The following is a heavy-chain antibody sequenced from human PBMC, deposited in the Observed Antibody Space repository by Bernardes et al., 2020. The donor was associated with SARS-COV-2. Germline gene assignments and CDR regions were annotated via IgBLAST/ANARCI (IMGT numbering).Heavy chain of an antibody. Sequence: GGSLRLSCAASGFTFSSYCMSWVRQAPGKGLEWVANIKQDGSEKYYVDSVKGRFTISRDNAKNSLYLQMNSLRAEDTAVYYCASSAIGDSSGYYYEVLDYWGQGTLVTVSS. CDR1: GFTFSSYC. CDR3: ASSAIGDSSGYYYEVLDY. CDR2: IKQDGSEK. D-gene: IGHD3-22*01. V-gene: IGHV3-7*01. J-gene: IGHJ4*02.